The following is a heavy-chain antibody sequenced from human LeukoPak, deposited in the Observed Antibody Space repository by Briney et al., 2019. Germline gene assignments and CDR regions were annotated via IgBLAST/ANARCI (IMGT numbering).Heavy chain of an antibody. CDR3: ARTLSGYDLHLWY. J-gene: IGHJ4*02. Sequence: SVKVSCKASGGTFSSYAISWVRQAPGQGLEWMGGIIPIFGTANYAQKFQGRVTITADESTSTAYMELSSLRSEDTGVYYCARTLSGYDLHLWYGGQGTLVTVSS. CDR2: IIPIFGTA. CDR1: GGTFSSYA. V-gene: IGHV1-69*13. D-gene: IGHD5-12*01.